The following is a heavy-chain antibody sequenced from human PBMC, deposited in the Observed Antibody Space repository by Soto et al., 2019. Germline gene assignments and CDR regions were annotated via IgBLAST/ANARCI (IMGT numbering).Heavy chain of an antibody. V-gene: IGHV4-39*02. Sequence: QLQLQESGPGLVKPSETLSLTCTVSGGSISSSTYHWAWIRQPPGKGLEWIASIYYTGTTYYSPSLKSRVTISVDTSKNHFSLKLNSVTAADTAVYYCSRERESASEHWGQGTLVTVSS. J-gene: IGHJ4*02. CDR2: IYYTGTT. CDR3: SRERESASEH. CDR1: GGSISSSTYH.